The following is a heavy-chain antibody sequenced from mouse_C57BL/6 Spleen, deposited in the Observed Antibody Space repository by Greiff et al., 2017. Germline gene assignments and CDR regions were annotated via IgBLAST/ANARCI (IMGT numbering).Heavy chain of an antibody. D-gene: IGHD1-1*01. CDR2: IYPGSGST. V-gene: IGHV1-55*01. Sequence: QVQLQQPGAELVKPGASVKMSCKASGYTFTSYWITWVKQRPGQGLEWIGDIYPGSGSTNYNEKFKSKATLTVDTSSSTAYMQLSSLTSEDSAVYYCARRVYYGSSFWYFDYWGQGTTLTVSS. CDR3: ARRVYYGSSFWYFDY. CDR1: GYTFTSYW. J-gene: IGHJ2*01.